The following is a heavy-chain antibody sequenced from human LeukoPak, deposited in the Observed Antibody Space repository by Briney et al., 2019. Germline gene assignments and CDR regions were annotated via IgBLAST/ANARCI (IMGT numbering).Heavy chain of an antibody. V-gene: IGHV1-18*01. J-gene: IGHJ4*02. CDR3: ARGRLPNYYDSSGYYDY. CDR1: GYTFTSYG. Sequence: ASVKVSCKASGYTFTSYGISWVRQAPGQGLEWMGWISAYNGNTNYAQKLQGRVTMTTDTSTSTAYMELRSLRSDDTAVYYCARGRLPNYYDSSGYYDYWGQGTLVTVSS. CDR2: ISAYNGNT. D-gene: IGHD3-22*01.